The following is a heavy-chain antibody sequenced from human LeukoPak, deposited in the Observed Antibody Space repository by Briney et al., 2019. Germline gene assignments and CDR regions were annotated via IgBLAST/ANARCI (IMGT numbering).Heavy chain of an antibody. CDR3: ARAYYDFWSGYYTLPNDY. Sequence: GASVKVSCKASGYTFTGYYMHWVRQAPGQGLEWMGWINPNSGGTNYAQKLQGRVTMTTDTSTSTAYMELRSLRSDDTAVYYCARAYYDFWSGYYTLPNDYWGQGTLVTVSS. CDR1: GYTFTGYY. CDR2: INPNSGGT. J-gene: IGHJ4*02. D-gene: IGHD3-3*01. V-gene: IGHV1-2*02.